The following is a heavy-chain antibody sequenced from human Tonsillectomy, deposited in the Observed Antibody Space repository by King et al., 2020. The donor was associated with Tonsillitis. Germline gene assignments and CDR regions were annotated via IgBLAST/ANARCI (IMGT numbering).Heavy chain of an antibody. CDR3: ASALAACEQRGFDY. CDR1: GYTFTSYY. D-gene: IGHD6-25*01. CDR2: INPSGGST. V-gene: IGHV1-46*01. J-gene: IGHJ4*02. Sequence: VQLVESGAEVKKPGASVKLSCKASGYTFTSYYIHWVRQAPGQGLEWMGIINPSGGSTSYAQKFQGRVTMTRDTSTSTVYMELSSLRSEDTAVYYCASALAACEQRGFDYWGQGTLVTVSS.